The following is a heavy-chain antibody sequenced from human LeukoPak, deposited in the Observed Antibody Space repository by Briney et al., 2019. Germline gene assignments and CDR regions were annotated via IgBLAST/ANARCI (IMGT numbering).Heavy chain of an antibody. V-gene: IGHV3-23*01. D-gene: IGHD6-19*01. J-gene: IGHJ3*02. CDR1: GFTFSSYA. CDR2: ISGSGGST. Sequence: PGASLRLSCTASGFTFSSYAMNWVRQAPGKGLEWVSTISGSGGSTYYADSVKGRLTISRDNSKNTLYLQMNSLRVEDTAVYYCAKNLSPWAGLLTVAGSDAFDIWGQGTVVTVSS. CDR3: AKNLSPWAGLLTVAGSDAFDI.